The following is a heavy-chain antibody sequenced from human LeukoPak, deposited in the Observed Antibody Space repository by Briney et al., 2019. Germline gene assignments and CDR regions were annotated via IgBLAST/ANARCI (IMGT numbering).Heavy chain of an antibody. CDR2: IYYSGST. J-gene: IGHJ4*02. Sequence: SETLSLTCTVSGGSISSYYWSWIRQPPGKGLEWIGYIYYSGSTNYNPSLKSRVTISVDTSKNQFSLKLSSVTAADTAVYYCARDYCSGGSCYFDYWGQGTLVTVSS. V-gene: IGHV4-59*01. D-gene: IGHD2-15*01. CDR3: ARDYCSGGSCYFDY. CDR1: GGSISSYY.